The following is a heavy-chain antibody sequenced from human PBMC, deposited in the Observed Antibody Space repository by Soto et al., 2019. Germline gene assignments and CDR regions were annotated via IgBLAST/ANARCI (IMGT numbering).Heavy chain of an antibody. CDR3: ATTRGSSSWYTRSYNWFDP. D-gene: IGHD6-13*01. CDR2: IYYSGST. CDR1: GGSISSSSYY. V-gene: IGHV4-39*01. Sequence: SETLSLTCTVSGGSISSSSYYWGWIRQPPGKGLEWIGSIYYSGSTYYNPSLKSRVTISVDTSKNQFSLKLSSVTAADTAVYYCATTRGSSSWYTRSYNWFDPWGQGTLVTVS. J-gene: IGHJ5*02.